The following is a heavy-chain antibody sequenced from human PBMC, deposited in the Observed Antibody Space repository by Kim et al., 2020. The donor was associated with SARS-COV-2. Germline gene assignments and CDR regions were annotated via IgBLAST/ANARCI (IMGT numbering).Heavy chain of an antibody. D-gene: IGHD6-13*01. Sequence: STPCLKSRVTISVDTSKNQFSRKLSSVTAADSAVYYCARSYSSSRYAFDYWGQGTLVTVSS. J-gene: IGHJ4*02. V-gene: IGHV4-39*01. CDR3: ARSYSSSRYAFDY.